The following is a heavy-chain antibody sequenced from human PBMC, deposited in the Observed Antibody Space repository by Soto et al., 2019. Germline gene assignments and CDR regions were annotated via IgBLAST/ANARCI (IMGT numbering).Heavy chain of an antibody. V-gene: IGHV3-48*02. J-gene: IGHJ4*02. Sequence: EVQLVESGGGLVQPGGSLRLSCAASGFRFSIYSMNWVRQAPGKGLEWSAYITSDTKTIKYADSVKGRFTISRDNDKDLVYLQMTSLSDEDTSVYYCARSVEGNFDYWGQGTVVIVST. CDR2: ITSDTKTI. CDR1: GFRFSIYS. CDR3: ARSVEGNFDY. D-gene: IGHD6-19*01.